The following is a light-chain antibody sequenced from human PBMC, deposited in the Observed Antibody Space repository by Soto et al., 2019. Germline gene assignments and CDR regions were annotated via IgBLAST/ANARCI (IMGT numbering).Light chain of an antibody. CDR1: SSNIGSND. J-gene: IGLJ1*01. Sequence: QSVLTQPPSVSAAPGQKVTISCSGNSSNIGSNDVSWYQQLPGKAPKLLIYENSQRPSGIPDRFSGSKSGTSATLGITGLQPGDEADYYCGTWDSSLIALFGTGTKLTVL. V-gene: IGLV1-51*02. CDR2: ENS. CDR3: GTWDSSLIAL.